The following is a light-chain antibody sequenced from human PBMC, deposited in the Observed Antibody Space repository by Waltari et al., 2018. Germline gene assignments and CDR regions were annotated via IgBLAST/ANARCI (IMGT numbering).Light chain of an antibody. V-gene: IGKV1-5*01. CDR1: QRISSW. Sequence: DIQMTQSPSTLSASVGHRVTITCRASQRISSWLAWYQQKPGKAPKLLIYDASSLESGVPSRFSGSGSGTEFTLTISSLQPDDFATYYCQQYNSYSTFGQGTKVEIK. CDR3: QQYNSYST. CDR2: DAS. J-gene: IGKJ1*01.